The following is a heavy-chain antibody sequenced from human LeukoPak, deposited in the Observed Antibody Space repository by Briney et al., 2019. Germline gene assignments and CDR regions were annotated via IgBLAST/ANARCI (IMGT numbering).Heavy chain of an antibody. V-gene: IGHV3-20*04. CDR1: GFTFDDYG. CDR2: INWNGGST. CDR3: ARFIDDYLRSGFDP. D-gene: IGHD5-12*01. Sequence: PGGSLRLSCAASGFTFDDYGMSWVRQAPGKGLEWVSGINWNGGSTGYADSVKGRFTISRDNAKNSLYLQMNSLRAEDTALYYCARFIDDYLRSGFDPWGQGTLVTVSS. J-gene: IGHJ5*02.